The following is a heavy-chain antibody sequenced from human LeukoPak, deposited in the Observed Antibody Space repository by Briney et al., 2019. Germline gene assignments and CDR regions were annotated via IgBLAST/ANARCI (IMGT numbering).Heavy chain of an antibody. V-gene: IGHV3-23*01. CDR1: GFTFSSYA. Sequence: GGPLRLSCAASGFTFSSYAMNWVRQAPGKGLEWVSAISGSGGSTYYADSVKGRFTISRDNSKNTLYLQMNSLSAEDTAVYYCAKALSHCSGGSCYSAVDYWGQGTLVTVSS. CDR2: ISGSGGST. D-gene: IGHD2-15*01. CDR3: AKALSHCSGGSCYSAVDY. J-gene: IGHJ4*02.